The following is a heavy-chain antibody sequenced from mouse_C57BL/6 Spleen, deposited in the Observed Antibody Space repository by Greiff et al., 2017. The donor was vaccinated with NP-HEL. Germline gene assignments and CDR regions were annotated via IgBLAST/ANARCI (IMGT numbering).Heavy chain of an antibody. V-gene: IGHV1-18*01. CDR1: GYTFTDYN. D-gene: IGHD1-1*01. CDR2: INPNNGGP. J-gene: IGHJ3*01. CDR3: ARIGYGSSYRFAY. Sequence: EVQLQQSGPELVKPGASVKIPCKASGYTFTDYNMDWVKQSHGKSLEWIGDINPNNGGPIYNQKFKGKATLTVEKSSSTAYMELRSLTSEDTAVYDCARIGYGSSYRFAYWGQGTLVTVSA.